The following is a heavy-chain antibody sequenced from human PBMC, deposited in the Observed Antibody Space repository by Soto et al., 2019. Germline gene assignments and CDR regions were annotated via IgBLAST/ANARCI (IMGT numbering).Heavy chain of an antibody. CDR3: ASGTSYYYGSGSYYYYYYGMDV. CDR1: GGSISSYY. CDR2: TYTSGST. V-gene: IGHV4-4*07. Sequence: PXETLSLTCTVSGGSISSYYWSWIRQPAGKGLDWIGRTYTSGSTNYNPSLKSRVTMSVDTSKNQFSLKLSSVTAADTAVYYCASGTSYYYGSGSYYYYYYGMDVWGQGTTVTVSS. D-gene: IGHD3-10*01. J-gene: IGHJ6*02.